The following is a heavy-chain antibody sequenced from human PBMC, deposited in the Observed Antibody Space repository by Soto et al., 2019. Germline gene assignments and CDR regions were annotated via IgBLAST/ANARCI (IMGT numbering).Heavy chain of an antibody. V-gene: IGHV3-33*01. D-gene: IGHD6-19*01. Sequence: QVQLVESGGGVVQPGMSLILSCAASGFTFSNYGMHWVRQAPGKGLEWVALVWYDGSNKYYADSVKGRFTICRDSSNNTLFVQMNRLRAADTAVYYCARDYRRSSYSSGWYYYYYGMDVWGQGTTVTGSS. CDR3: ARDYRRSSYSSGWYYYYYGMDV. CDR2: VWYDGSNK. J-gene: IGHJ6*02. CDR1: GFTFSNYG.